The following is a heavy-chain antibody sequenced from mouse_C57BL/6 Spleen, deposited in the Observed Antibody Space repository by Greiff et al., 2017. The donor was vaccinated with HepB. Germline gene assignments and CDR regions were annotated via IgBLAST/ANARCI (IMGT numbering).Heavy chain of an antibody. D-gene: IGHD3-3*01. J-gene: IGHJ2*01. Sequence: EVMLVESGGGLVQPGGSLKLSCAASGFTFSDYYMYWVRQTPEKRLEWVAYISNGGGSTYYPDTVKGRFTISRDNAKNTLYLQMSRLKSEDTAMYYCARHRDSFDYWGQGTTLTVSS. V-gene: IGHV5-12*01. CDR1: GFTFSDYY. CDR2: ISNGGGST. CDR3: ARHRDSFDY.